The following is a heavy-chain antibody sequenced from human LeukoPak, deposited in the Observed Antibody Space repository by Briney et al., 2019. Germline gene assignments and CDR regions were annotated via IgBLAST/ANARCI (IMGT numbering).Heavy chain of an antibody. Sequence: GGSLRLSCAASGFTFSSYWMHWVRQAPGEGLVSVSRIKSDGSVTWYVDSVKGRFTISRDNAKNMLYLQMNSLRDEDTAVYFCARDHDAVGTTVDHWGQGTLVAVSS. J-gene: IGHJ4*02. CDR1: GFTFSSYW. D-gene: IGHD1-14*01. CDR2: IKSDGSVT. CDR3: ARDHDAVGTTVDH. V-gene: IGHV3-74*01.